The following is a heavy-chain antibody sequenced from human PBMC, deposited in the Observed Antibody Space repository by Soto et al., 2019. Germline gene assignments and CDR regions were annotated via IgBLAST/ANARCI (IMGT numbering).Heavy chain of an antibody. V-gene: IGHV3-33*01. Sequence: QVQLVESGGGVAQPGRSLRLSCTVSGFTFSGHAMHWVRQAPGKGLEWVTQIWYDGSNKYYAESVKGRFTISRDNSKNTLDLQMNSLRVKDTGVYYFARDGQGLAPYALDVWGQGTSVTVSS. CDR1: GFTFSGHA. CDR3: ARDGQGLAPYALDV. J-gene: IGHJ6*02. CDR2: IWYDGSNK. D-gene: IGHD6-19*01.